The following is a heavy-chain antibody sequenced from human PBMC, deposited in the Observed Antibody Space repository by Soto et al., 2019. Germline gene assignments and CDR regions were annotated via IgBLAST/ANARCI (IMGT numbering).Heavy chain of an antibody. J-gene: IGHJ4*02. D-gene: IGHD6-19*01. CDR2: ISYDGSNK. Sequence: QVQLVESGGGVVQPGRSLRLSCAASGFTFSSYGMHWVRQAPGKGLEWVAVISYDGSNKYYADSVKGRFTISRDNSKNTLYLQMNSLRAADTAVYYCAKGEQWLVHWGQGTLVTVSS. CDR1: GFTFSSYG. V-gene: IGHV3-30*18. CDR3: AKGEQWLVH.